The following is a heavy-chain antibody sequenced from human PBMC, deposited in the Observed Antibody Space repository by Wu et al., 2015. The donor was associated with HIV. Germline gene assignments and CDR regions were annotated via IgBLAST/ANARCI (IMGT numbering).Heavy chain of an antibody. CDR1: GYTFISYG. CDR2: INPNSGGT. D-gene: IGHD6-13*01. CDR3: ARPPDSSSWNWFDP. Sequence: QVQLVQSGAEVKKPGASVKVSCKASGYTFISYGISWVRQAPGQGLEWMGWINPNSGGTNYAQKFQGRVTMTRDTSISTAYMELSRLRSDDTAVYYCARPPDSSSWNWFDPWGQGTLVTVSS. V-gene: IGHV1-2*02. J-gene: IGHJ5*02.